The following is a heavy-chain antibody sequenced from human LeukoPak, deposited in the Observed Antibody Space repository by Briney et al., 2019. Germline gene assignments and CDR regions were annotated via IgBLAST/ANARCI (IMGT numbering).Heavy chain of an antibody. CDR3: ARDTKGESQQLANNFDY. CDR2: ISSSSSYI. J-gene: IGHJ4*02. Sequence: GGSLRLSCAASGFTFSSYSMNWVRQAPGKGLEWVSSISSSSSYIYYADSVKGRFTISRDNAKNSLYLQMNRLRAEDTAVYYCARDTKGESQQLANNFDYWGQGTLVTVSS. CDR1: GFTFSSYS. D-gene: IGHD6-13*01. V-gene: IGHV3-21*01.